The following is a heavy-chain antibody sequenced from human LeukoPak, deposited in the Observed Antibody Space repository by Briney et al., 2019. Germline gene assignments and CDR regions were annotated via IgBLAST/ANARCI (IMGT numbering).Heavy chain of an antibody. CDR1: GYTFTSYG. CDR2: ISAYNGNT. V-gene: IGHV1-18*01. D-gene: IGHD3-10*01. CDR3: ARAGPITYYYGSGSDWFDP. Sequence: ASVKVSCKASGYTFTSYGISWVRQAPGQGLEWMGWISAYNGNTNYAQKLQGRVTMTTDTSTSTAYMELRSLRSDDTAVYYCARAGPITYYYGSGSDWFDPWGQGTLVTVSS. J-gene: IGHJ5*02.